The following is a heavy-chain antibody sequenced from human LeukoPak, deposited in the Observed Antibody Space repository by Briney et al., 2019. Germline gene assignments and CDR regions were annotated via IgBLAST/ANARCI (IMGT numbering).Heavy chain of an antibody. CDR1: GFTFNDYS. Sequence: PGGSLRLSCAASGFTFNDYSMHWVRQAPGKGLEWVSGISGSGGTLDYAGSVRGRFTISRDNAKNSLYLQMNSLRPEDSALYFCTKGSWGFPFDSWGQGTLVTVSS. V-gene: IGHV3-9*01. CDR2: ISGSGGTL. J-gene: IGHJ4*02. CDR3: TKGSWGFPFDS. D-gene: IGHD7-27*01.